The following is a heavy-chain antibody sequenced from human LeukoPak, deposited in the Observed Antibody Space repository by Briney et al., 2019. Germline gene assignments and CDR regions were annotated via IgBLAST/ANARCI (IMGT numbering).Heavy chain of an antibody. Sequence: GGSLRLSCAASGFTFDDYAMHWVRQAPGKGLEWVSLISGDGGSTYYADSVKGRFTISRNNSKNSLYLQMNSLRTEDTALYYCAKDFSSGTYYPYYYYGMDVWGQGTTVTVSS. CDR1: GFTFDDYA. J-gene: IGHJ6*02. V-gene: IGHV3-43*02. CDR2: ISGDGGST. CDR3: AKDFSSGTYYPYYYYGMDV. D-gene: IGHD3-10*01.